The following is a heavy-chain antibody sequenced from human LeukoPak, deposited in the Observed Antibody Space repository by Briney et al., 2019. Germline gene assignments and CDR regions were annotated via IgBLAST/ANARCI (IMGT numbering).Heavy chain of an antibody. J-gene: IGHJ6*03. CDR3: ARDRITIFGASYYYYMDV. V-gene: IGHV4-4*07. D-gene: IGHD3-3*01. CDR1: GGSISSYY. Sequence: PGGSLRLSCTVSGGSISSYYWSWIRQPAGKGLEWIGRIYTSGSTNYNPSLKSRVTMSVDTSKNQFSLKLSSVTAADTAVYYCARDRITIFGASYYYYMDVWGKGTTVTVSS. CDR2: IYTSGST.